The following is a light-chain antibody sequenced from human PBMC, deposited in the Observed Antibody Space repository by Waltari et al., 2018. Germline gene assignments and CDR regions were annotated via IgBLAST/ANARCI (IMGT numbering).Light chain of an antibody. Sequence: QSALTQPRSVSGSPGHSVTISCTGTSSDVGGYDYVSWYQQYPGKAPKLVIYDVSKRPSGVPDRFSGSKSGNTASLTISGLQAEDEADYNCCSYAGRATWAFGGWTKLTVL. J-gene: IGLJ3*02. CDR3: CSYAGRATWA. CDR2: DVS. V-gene: IGLV2-11*01. CDR1: SSDVGGYDY.